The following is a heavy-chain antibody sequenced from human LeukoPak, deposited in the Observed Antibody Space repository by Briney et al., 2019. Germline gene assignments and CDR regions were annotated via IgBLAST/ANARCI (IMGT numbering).Heavy chain of an antibody. J-gene: IGHJ4*02. CDR1: GGSISSYY. Sequence: SETLSLTCTVSGGSISSYYLSWIRQPAGKGLEWIGRIYTSGSTNYNPSLKSTITTSGVTTKNQFSLKLSTVTAADTAVYYCARTPASVVATIRKVAGFFDTWGPESLLTVSS. CDR3: ARTPASVVATIRKVAGFFDT. V-gene: IGHV4-4*07. CDR2: IYTSGST. D-gene: IGHD5-12*01.